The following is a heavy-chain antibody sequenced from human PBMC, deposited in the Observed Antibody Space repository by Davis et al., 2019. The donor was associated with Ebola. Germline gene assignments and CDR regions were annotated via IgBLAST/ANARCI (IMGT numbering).Heavy chain of an antibody. D-gene: IGHD1-26*01. V-gene: IGHV3-66*01. CDR2: IYSGGST. CDR1: GSTVSSTY. Sequence: GGSLRPPCAPPGSTVSSTYMSWVRQAPGKGLEWVSAIYSGGSTYYADSVTGRFTISRDNSKNTLYIQMNSLRAEDTPVYYCAGMGARAYYYGMDVWGQGTTVTVSS. J-gene: IGHJ6*02. CDR3: AGMGARAYYYGMDV.